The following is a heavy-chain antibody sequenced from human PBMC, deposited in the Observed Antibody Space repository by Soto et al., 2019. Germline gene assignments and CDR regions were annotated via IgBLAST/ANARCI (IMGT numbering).Heavy chain of an antibody. J-gene: IGHJ4*02. CDR3: TRLGSTWYYVLDY. D-gene: IGHD3-16*01. V-gene: IGHV1-18*01. Sequence: ASVKVSCKASGYTFTSYGISWVRQAPGQGLEWMGWIANYNYNTNYARRFQGRVTMTADPSTSTAYMELRSLTSDDTAMYYCTRLGSTWYYVLDYWGQGTLVTVSS. CDR2: IANYNYNT. CDR1: GYTFTSYG.